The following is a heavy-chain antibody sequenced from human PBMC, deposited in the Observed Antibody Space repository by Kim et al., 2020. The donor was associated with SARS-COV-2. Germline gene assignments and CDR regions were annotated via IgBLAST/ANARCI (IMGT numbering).Heavy chain of an antibody. V-gene: IGHV1-18*04. J-gene: IGHJ3*02. CDR3: ARSSPIVVVPAAIWGVGAFDI. Sequence: ASVKVSCKASGYTFTSYGISWVRQAPGQGLEWMGWISAYNGNTNYAQKLQGRVTMTTDTSTSTAYMELRSLRSDDTAVYYCARSSPIVVVPAAIWGVGAFDIWGQGTMVTVSS. CDR2: ISAYNGNT. D-gene: IGHD2-2*02. CDR1: GYTFTSYG.